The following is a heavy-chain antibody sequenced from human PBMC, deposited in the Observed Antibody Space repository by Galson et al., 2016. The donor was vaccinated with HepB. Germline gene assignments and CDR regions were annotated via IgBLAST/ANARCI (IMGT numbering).Heavy chain of an antibody. CDR3: ARCHLSWSIDL. J-gene: IGHJ5*02. CDR2: IGSNSAPI. V-gene: IGHV3-21*01. D-gene: IGHD6-13*01. CDR1: GFSLSPHT. Sequence: SLRLSCAASGFSLSPHTMDWVRQAPGKALEWLSLIGSNSAPIYYADSVKGRFTISTDNAKNSLYLEMNSLRAEDTAVDYCARCHLSWSIDLWGQGTLVTVSS.